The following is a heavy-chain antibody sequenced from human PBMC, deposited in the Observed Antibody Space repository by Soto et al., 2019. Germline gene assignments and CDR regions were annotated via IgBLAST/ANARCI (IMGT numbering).Heavy chain of an antibody. D-gene: IGHD2-2*01. CDR2: ISSNGGST. J-gene: IGHJ4*02. CDR3: ARIEFPMPN. Sequence: GGSLRLSCAASGFTFSSYAMHWVRQAPGKGLEYVSAISSNGGSTYYANSVKGRFTISRDNSKNTLYLQMGSLRAEDMAVYYCARIEFPMPNWGQGTLVTVSS. V-gene: IGHV3-64*01. CDR1: GFTFSSYA.